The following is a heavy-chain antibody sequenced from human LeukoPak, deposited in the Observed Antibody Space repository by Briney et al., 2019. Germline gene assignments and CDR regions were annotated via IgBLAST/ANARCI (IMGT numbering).Heavy chain of an antibody. CDR2: TYYRSKWYN. CDR1: GDSVSSNSAA. D-gene: IGHD3-3*01. Sequence: SQTLTLTCAISGDSVSSNSAAWNWIRQSPSRGLEWLGRTYYRSKWYNDYAVSVKSRITINPDTSKNQFSLQLNSVTPEDTAVYCCAREEWNLVLNWFDPWGQGTLVTVSS. V-gene: IGHV6-1*01. J-gene: IGHJ5*02. CDR3: AREEWNLVLNWFDP.